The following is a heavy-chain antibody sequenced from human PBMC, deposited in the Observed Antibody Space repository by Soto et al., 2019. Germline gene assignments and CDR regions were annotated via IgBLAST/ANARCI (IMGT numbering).Heavy chain of an antibody. CDR3: ARGGRGTYYYYYCMDV. V-gene: IGHV1-69*13. CDR1: GGTFSSYA. J-gene: IGHJ6*02. Sequence: AVKVSCKDSGGTFSSYAISWVRQAPGQGREWMGWIIPIFGTANYAQKFQGRVTITADESTSTAYMELSSLRSEDTAVYYCARGGRGTYYYYYCMDVWGQGTTVTVSS. CDR2: IIPIFGTA. D-gene: IGHD2-15*01.